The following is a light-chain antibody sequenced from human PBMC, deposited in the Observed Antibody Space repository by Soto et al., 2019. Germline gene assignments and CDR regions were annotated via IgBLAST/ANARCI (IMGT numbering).Light chain of an antibody. CDR2: GSS. V-gene: IGKV3-15*01. J-gene: IGKJ3*01. Sequence: EIVMTQSPATLSVSPGERATLSCRASQSVSSNLAWYQQKPDQAPRLLIYGSSTRATGIPARFSGRGSGTESTLTIRSLQSEDFAVYYCQQYNNWPFTFGPGTKVDIK. CDR1: QSVSSN. CDR3: QQYNNWPFT.